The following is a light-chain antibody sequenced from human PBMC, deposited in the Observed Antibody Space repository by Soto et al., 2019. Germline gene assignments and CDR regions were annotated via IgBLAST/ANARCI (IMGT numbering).Light chain of an antibody. CDR1: SSDVGSYNL. CDR3: CSYAGSSTGVV. J-gene: IGLJ2*01. V-gene: IGLV2-23*01. Sequence: QSALTQPASVSGSPGQSITISCTGTSSDVGSYNLVSWYQQHPGKAPKLMIYEGSKRPSGVSNRFSGSKSGNTASLTISGRQAEDEADYYCCSYAGSSTGVVFGGGTKLTVL. CDR2: EGS.